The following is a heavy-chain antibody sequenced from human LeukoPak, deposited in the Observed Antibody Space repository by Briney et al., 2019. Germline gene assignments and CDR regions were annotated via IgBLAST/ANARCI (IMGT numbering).Heavy chain of an antibody. CDR2: ISAYNGNT. V-gene: IGHV1-18*01. Sequence: ASVKVCCKASGYTVTSYGISWVPQAPGQRLAWMEWISAYNGNTNYAQKLQGRVTMATHTYKSTAYMGLRSLRSADTAVYSRARDVAPLLDYWGQGTLVTVSS. D-gene: IGHD2-21*01. CDR3: ARDVAPLLDY. J-gene: IGHJ4*02. CDR1: GYTVTSYG.